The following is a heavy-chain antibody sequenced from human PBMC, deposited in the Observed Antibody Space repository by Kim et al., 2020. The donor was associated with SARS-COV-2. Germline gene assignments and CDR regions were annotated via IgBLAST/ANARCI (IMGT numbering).Heavy chain of an antibody. V-gene: IGHV3-64*01. J-gene: IGHJ4*02. CDR2: ISSNGGST. Sequence: GGSLRLSCAASGFTFSSYAMHWVRQAPGKGLEYVSAISSNGGSTYYANSVKGRFTISRDNSKNTLYLQMGSLRAEDMAVYYCARSAFSVAGAIDYWGQGTLVTVSS. CDR1: GFTFSSYA. CDR3: ARSAFSVAGAIDY. D-gene: IGHD6-19*01.